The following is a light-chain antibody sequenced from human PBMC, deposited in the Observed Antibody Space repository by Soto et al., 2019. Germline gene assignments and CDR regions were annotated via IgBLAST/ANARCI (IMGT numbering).Light chain of an antibody. CDR3: IAYTGSRAYV. Sequence: QSALTQPASVSGSPGQSITISCSGTSSDIGAYDHVAWYQQFTGKSPKLMIYSVSNRHSGVSNRFSGSKSGNTDSLTISGLQAEDEADYYCIAYTGSRAYVFGSGTKLTGL. CDR1: SSDIGAYDH. V-gene: IGLV2-14*01. J-gene: IGLJ1*01. CDR2: SVS.